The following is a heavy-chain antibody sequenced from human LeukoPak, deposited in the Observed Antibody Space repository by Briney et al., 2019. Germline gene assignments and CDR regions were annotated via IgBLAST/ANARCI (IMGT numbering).Heavy chain of an antibody. Sequence: GGSLRLSCAASGFTFCDYYMSWIRQAPGKGLEWVSYISSSGSTIYYAGSVKGRFTISRDNAKNSLYLQMNSLRAEDTAVYYCASSEGYYSHFDYWGQGTLVTVSS. CDR3: ASSEGYYSHFDY. J-gene: IGHJ4*02. CDR2: ISSSGSTI. CDR1: GFTFCDYY. D-gene: IGHD3-10*01. V-gene: IGHV3-11*01.